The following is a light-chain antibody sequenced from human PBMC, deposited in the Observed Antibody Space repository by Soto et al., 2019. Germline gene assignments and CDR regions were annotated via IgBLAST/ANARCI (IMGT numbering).Light chain of an antibody. Sequence: QSALTQPASVSGSPGQSITFSCTGTSSDVGSSNLVSWYQQHPGKAPKLLIFEVSKRPSGVPDRFSGSKSGNTASLTVSGLQAEDEADYYCSSYAGNTKGVFGTGTKVTVL. CDR3: SSYAGNTKGV. V-gene: IGLV2-14*02. CDR2: EVS. J-gene: IGLJ1*01. CDR1: SSDVGSSNL.